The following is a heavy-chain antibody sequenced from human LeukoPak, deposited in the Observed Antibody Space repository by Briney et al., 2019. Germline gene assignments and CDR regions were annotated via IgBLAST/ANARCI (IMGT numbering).Heavy chain of an antibody. D-gene: IGHD3-10*01. Sequence: GGSLRLSCAASGFTFSSYGMHWVRQAPGKGLVWVSRINSDGSSTSYADSVKGRFTISRDNAKNTLYLQMNSLRAEDTAVYYCARGYYYGSGSYYPGWYFDLWGRGTLVTVSS. CDR2: INSDGSST. J-gene: IGHJ2*01. CDR1: GFTFSSYG. CDR3: ARGYYYGSGSYYPGWYFDL. V-gene: IGHV3-74*01.